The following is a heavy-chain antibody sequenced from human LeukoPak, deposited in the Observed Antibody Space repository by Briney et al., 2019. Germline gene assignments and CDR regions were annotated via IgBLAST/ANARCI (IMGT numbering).Heavy chain of an antibody. CDR3: ARDPLTPYCSSTSCYQDY. D-gene: IGHD2-2*01. CDR1: GSTVKSNY. Sequence: GGSPRLSCAVSGSTVKSNYMSWARQAPGKGLEWVSSISSSSSYIYYADSVKGRFTISRDNAKNSLYLQMNSLRAEDTAVYYCARDPLTPYCSSTSCYQDYWGQGTLVTVSS. J-gene: IGHJ4*02. CDR2: ISSSSSYI. V-gene: IGHV3-21*01.